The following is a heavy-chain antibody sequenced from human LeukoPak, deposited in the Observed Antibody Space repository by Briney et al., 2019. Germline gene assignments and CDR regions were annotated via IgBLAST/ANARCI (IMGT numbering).Heavy chain of an antibody. V-gene: IGHV3-23*01. J-gene: IGHJ6*03. CDR2: ISGSGGST. CDR1: GFTFSSYA. CDR3: AKDRGMGHGLYYYMDV. D-gene: IGHD2-8*01. Sequence: GGSLRLSCAASGFTFSSYAMSWVRQAPGKGLEWVSAISGSGGSTYYADSVKGRFTISRDNSKNMLYLQMNSLRAEDTAVYYCAKDRGMGHGLYYYMDVWGKGTTVTVSS.